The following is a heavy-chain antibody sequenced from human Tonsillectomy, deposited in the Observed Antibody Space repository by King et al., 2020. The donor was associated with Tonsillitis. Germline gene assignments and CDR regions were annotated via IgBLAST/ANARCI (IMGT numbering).Heavy chain of an antibody. Sequence: VQLVESGGGLVQPGRSLRLSCAASGFHLDDYAMHWVRQAPGKGLEWVSGISWNSGSIVYADSVKGRFTISRDNAKNSLYLQMNSLRAEDTAVYYCAKDMSTGYCTNGVCFFCAFDIWGQGTMITVSS. CDR1: GFHLDDYA. CDR3: AKDMSTGYCTNGVCFFCAFDI. V-gene: IGHV3-9*01. D-gene: IGHD2-8*01. CDR2: ISWNSGSI. J-gene: IGHJ3*02.